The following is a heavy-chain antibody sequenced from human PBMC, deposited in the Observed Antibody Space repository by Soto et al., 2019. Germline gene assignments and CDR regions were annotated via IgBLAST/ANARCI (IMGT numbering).Heavy chain of an antibody. Sequence: EVQLVESGGGSAQPGGSLRLSCAASGFTFSSRWMHWVRQDPGKGLQWVSRIRHDGADSNYADFVGGRFTISRDNTKNTLHLQMKSLSAEDTAVYFCAADLVAGSGSLGHWGQGTLVTVS. J-gene: IGHJ4*02. V-gene: IGHV3-74*01. CDR1: GFTFSSRW. CDR2: IRHDGADS. D-gene: IGHD3-10*01. CDR3: AADLVAGSGSLGH.